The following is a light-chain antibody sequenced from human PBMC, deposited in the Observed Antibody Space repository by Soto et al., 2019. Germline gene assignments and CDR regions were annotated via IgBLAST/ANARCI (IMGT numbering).Light chain of an antibody. Sequence: DIQMTQSPSSLSASVGDRVTITCRASQSISSYLNWYQQKPGKAPKLLIYAASSLQSGVPSRFSGSGSGTDFTLTISSLQPEDFATYDCQQRYSTMTFGQGTKVDIK. CDR1: QSISSY. J-gene: IGKJ1*01. CDR3: QQRYSTMT. V-gene: IGKV1-39*01. CDR2: AAS.